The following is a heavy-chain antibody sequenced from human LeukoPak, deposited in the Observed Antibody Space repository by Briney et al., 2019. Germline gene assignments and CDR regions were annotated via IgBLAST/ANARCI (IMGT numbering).Heavy chain of an antibody. CDR3: ARAPMTVVVFPPILDY. D-gene: IGHD3-22*01. J-gene: IGHJ4*02. Sequence: ASVKVSCKTSGYTLTGYYMHWGRQAPGPGLGWMGWINPNSGGKNYAQTFQDRVTITGDTSLSTAYTELSRLTSDDTAVYYCARAPMTVVVFPPILDYWGERTLLTV. V-gene: IGHV1-2*02. CDR2: INPNSGGK. CDR1: GYTLTGYY.